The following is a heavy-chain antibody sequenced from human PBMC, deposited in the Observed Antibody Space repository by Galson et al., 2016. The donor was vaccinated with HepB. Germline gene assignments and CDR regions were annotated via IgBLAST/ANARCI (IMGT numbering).Heavy chain of an antibody. CDR1: GFSLSSDGMG. D-gene: IGHD2/OR15-2a*01. J-gene: IGHJ4*02. CDR2: IYWDDDY. V-gene: IGHV2-5*02. Sequence: PALVKPTQTFTLTCTFSGFSLSSDGMGVGWIRQPPGKTLEWLALIYWDDDYRYRPSVKSRLTLTKDTSKNQVVLRMTNMDPVDTATYYWVHSNFYKYDAWGQGTLVTVSS. CDR3: VHSNFYKYDA.